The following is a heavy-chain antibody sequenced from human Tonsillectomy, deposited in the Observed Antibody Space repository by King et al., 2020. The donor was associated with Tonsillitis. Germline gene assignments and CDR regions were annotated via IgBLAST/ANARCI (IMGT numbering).Heavy chain of an antibody. CDR1: GFTFDDYA. CDR3: AKGRDYCDSSGIDY. CDR2: INWNSGSI. J-gene: IGHJ4*02. V-gene: IGHV3-9*01. Sequence: VQLVESGGGLVQPGRSLRLSCAASGFTFDDYAMHWVRQAPGKGLEWVSVINWNSGSIGYADSVKGRFTISRENAKKSLYLQMNSLRAEDTALYYSAKGRDYCDSSGIDYWGQGTLVTVSS. D-gene: IGHD3-22*01.